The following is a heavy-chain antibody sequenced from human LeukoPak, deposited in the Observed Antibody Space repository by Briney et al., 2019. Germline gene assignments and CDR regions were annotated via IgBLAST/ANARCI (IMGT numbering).Heavy chain of an antibody. D-gene: IGHD2-15*01. J-gene: IGHJ3*02. Sequence: SETLSLTCTVSAGSISSYYWSWLRQPPGKGLEWIGYIYYSGSTNYNPSLKSRVTISVDTSKNQFSLKLSSVTAADTAVYYCARDRIRLFAFDIWGQGTMVTVSS. CDR2: IYYSGST. CDR3: ARDRIRLFAFDI. CDR1: AGSISSYY. V-gene: IGHV4-59*01.